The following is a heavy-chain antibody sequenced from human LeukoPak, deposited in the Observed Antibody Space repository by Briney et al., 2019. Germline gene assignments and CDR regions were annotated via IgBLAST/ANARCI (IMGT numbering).Heavy chain of an antibody. J-gene: IGHJ4*02. CDR2: ISDTSTYI. CDR1: GFTLSSYS. CDR3: ARRCYDSSGDPQWCFDY. D-gene: IGHD3-22*01. V-gene: IGHV3-21*01. Sequence: GGSLRLSCAASGFTLSSYSMNWVRQAPGKGLEWVSSISDTSTYIDYADSVKGRFTISRDNAKNSLYLQMNSLRAEDTAVYYCARRCYDSSGDPQWCFDYWGQGTLVTVSS.